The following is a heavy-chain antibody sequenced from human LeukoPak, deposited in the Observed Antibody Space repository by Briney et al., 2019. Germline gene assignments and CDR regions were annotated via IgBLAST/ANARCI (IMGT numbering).Heavy chain of an antibody. CDR1: GFTFSSYW. CDR2: IASDGSST. J-gene: IGHJ4*02. Sequence: GGSLRLSCAASGFTFSSYWMNWVRQAPGKGLVWVSRIASDGSSTTYADSVKGRFTISRDNSKNTLYLQMNSLRAEDTAVYYCAKTRPLDSSSWSHGDYWGQGTLVTVSS. CDR3: AKTRPLDSSSWSHGDY. D-gene: IGHD6-13*01. V-gene: IGHV3-74*01.